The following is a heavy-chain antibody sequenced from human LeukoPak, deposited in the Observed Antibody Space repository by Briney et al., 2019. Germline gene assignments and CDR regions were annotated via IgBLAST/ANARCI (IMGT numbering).Heavy chain of an antibody. V-gene: IGHV3-23*01. CDR2: ISGSGGST. CDR1: GFTFSSYA. CDR3: AKVGPYYDSSGYYFDY. D-gene: IGHD3-22*01. Sequence: GGSLRLSCAASGFTFSSYAMSWVRQAPGKGLEWVSAISGSGGSTYYADSVRGRFTISRDNSKNTLYLQMNSLRAEDTAVYYCAKVGPYYDSSGYYFDYWGQGILVTVSS. J-gene: IGHJ4*02.